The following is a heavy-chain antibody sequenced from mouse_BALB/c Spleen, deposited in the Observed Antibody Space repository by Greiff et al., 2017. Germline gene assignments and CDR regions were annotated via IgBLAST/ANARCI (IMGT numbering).Heavy chain of an antibody. J-gene: IGHJ4*01. Sequence: DVHLVESGGDLVKPGGSLKLSCAATGFTFSSYGMSWVRQTPDKRLEWVATISSGGSYNYYPDSVKGRFTISRDNAKNTLYLQMSSLKSEDTAMYYCARHGARAMDYWGQGTSVTVSS. CDR2: ISSGGSYN. V-gene: IGHV5-6*01. CDR1: GFTFSSYG. CDR3: ARHGARAMDY.